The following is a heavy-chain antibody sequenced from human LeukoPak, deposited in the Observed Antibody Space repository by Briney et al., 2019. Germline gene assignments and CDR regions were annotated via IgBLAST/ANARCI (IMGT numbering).Heavy chain of an antibody. D-gene: IGHD6-19*01. J-gene: IGHJ4*02. CDR1: GFTFSSYG. V-gene: IGHV3-30*03. CDR3: AGGWGFDY. CDR2: ISYDASTK. Sequence: GGSLRLSCAASGFTFSSYGMHWVRQAPGKGLEWVAVISYDASTKHYADSVKGRFTISRDNSKNTLYLQMNSLRAEDTAVYYCAGGWGFDYWGQGTLVTVSS.